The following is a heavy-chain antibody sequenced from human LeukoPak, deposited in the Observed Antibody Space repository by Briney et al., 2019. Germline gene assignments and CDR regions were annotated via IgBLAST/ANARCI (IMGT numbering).Heavy chain of an antibody. Sequence: SETLSLTCTVSGGSISSYYWSWIRQPPGKGLEWIGEINHSGSTNYNPSLKSRVTISVDTSKNQFSLKLSSVTAADTAVYYCARGRGDSSSSGDYYYYYMDVWGKGTTVTVSS. CDR2: INHSGST. J-gene: IGHJ6*03. D-gene: IGHD6-6*01. CDR1: GGSISSYY. V-gene: IGHV4-34*01. CDR3: ARGRGDSSSSGDYYYYYMDV.